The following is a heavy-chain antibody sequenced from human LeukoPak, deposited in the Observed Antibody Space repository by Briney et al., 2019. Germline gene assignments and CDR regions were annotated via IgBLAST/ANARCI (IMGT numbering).Heavy chain of an antibody. V-gene: IGHV4-39*07. CDR1: GGSISSHNYY. Sequence: SETLSLTCSVSGGSISSHNYYWGWIRQPPGKGLEWIGSIYYSGSTYYNPSLESRVTISVDTSNNQFSLKLSSVTAADTAIYYCARDVGLWFGELLGDAFDIWGQGTMVTVSS. D-gene: IGHD3-10*01. CDR2: IYYSGST. CDR3: ARDVGLWFGELLGDAFDI. J-gene: IGHJ3*02.